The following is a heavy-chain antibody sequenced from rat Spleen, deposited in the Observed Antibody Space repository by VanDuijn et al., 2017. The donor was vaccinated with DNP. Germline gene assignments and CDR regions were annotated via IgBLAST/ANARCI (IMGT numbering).Heavy chain of an antibody. J-gene: IGHJ1*01. Sequence: EVQVVESGGGSVQPGRSMTVSCVASGFTFTNSDMAWVRQAPTKGLEWVASISTSGGVTYYRDSVKGRFTISRDNAERTLYLQMDSLRSEDTATYYCARWGYWYFDFWGPGTMITVSS. CDR3: ARWGYWYFDF. CDR2: ISTSGGVT. CDR1: GFTFTNSD. V-gene: IGHV5-25*01.